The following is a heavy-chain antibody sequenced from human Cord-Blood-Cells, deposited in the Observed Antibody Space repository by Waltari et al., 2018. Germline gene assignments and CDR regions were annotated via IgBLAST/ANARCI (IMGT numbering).Heavy chain of an antibody. J-gene: IGHJ4*02. CDR3: ARRGLEDFDY. CDR1: GGSISSSSYY. D-gene: IGHD6-25*01. V-gene: IGHV4-39*01. CDR2: IYYSGST. Sequence: QLQLQESGPGLVKPSETLSLTCTVSGGSISSSSYYWGWFRQPPGKGLEWIGSIYYSGSTYYNPSLKSRVTISVDTSKNQFSLKLSSVTAADTAVYYCARRGLEDFDYWGQGTLVTVSS.